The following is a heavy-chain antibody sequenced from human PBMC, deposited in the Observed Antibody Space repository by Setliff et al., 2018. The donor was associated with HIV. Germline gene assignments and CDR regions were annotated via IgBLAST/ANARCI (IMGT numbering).Heavy chain of an antibody. V-gene: IGHV3-9*01. CDR2: ISWNSGSI. CDR1: GFTFDDYA. J-gene: IGHJ4*02. Sequence: GGSLRLSCAASGFTFDDYAMHWVRQAPGKGLEWVSGISWNSGSIGYADSVKGRFTISRDNAKNSLYLQMNSLRAEDTALYYCAKELNDYGDYVLDYWGQGTLVTVSS. CDR3: AKELNDYGDYVLDY. D-gene: IGHD4-17*01.